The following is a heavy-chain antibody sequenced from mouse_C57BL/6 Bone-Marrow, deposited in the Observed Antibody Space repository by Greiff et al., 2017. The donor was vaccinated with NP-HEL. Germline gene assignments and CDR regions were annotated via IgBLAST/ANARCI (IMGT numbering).Heavy chain of an antibody. V-gene: IGHV1-55*01. CDR1: GYTFTSYW. CDR2: IYPGSGST. J-gene: IGHJ2*01. CDR3: ARDYYGSPY. D-gene: IGHD1-1*01. Sequence: VQLQQSGAELVKPGASVKMSCKASGYTFTSYWITWVKQRPGQGLEWIGDIYPGSGSTNYNEKFKSKATLTVDTSSSTAYMQLSSLTSDDSAVYYCARDYYGSPYWGQGTTLTVSS.